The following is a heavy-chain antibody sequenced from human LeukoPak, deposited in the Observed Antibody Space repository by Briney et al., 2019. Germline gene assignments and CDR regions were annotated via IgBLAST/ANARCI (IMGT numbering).Heavy chain of an antibody. V-gene: IGHV7-4-1*02. CDR2: INTNTGNP. J-gene: IGHJ4*02. CDR1: GYTFTSYA. D-gene: IGHD6-6*01. CDR3: ARDPVLAARRPDFDY. Sequence: GASVKVSCKASGYTFTSYAMNWVRQAPGQGLEWMGWINTNTGNPTYAQGFTGRFVFSLDTSVSTAYLQISSLKAEDTAVYYCARDPVLAARRPDFDYWGQGTLVTVSS.